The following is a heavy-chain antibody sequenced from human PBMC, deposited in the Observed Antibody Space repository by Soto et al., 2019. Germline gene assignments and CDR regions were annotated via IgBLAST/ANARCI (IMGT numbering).Heavy chain of an antibody. CDR2: INPNSGDT. CDR1: GYIFTGYY. CDR3: ARGSRIAVAGNPFSDY. Sequence: QVQLVQSGAEVKKPGASVKVSCKASGYIFTGYYMHWVRQAPGQGLEWMGWINPNSGDTNYAQKFQGWVPMTRDTSISTAYMELSRLTFDDTAVYYCARGSRIAVAGNPFSDYWGQGTLVTVSS. J-gene: IGHJ4*02. V-gene: IGHV1-2*04. D-gene: IGHD6-19*01.